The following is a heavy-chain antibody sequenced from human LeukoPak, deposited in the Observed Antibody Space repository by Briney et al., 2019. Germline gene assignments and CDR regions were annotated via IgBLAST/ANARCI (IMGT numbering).Heavy chain of an antibody. CDR3: ARGRPANYYDSSVYSDY. D-gene: IGHD3-22*01. CDR2: ISAYNGNT. V-gene: IGHV1-18*01. CDR1: GYTFTSYG. J-gene: IGHJ4*02. Sequence: ASVKVSCKASGYTFTSYGISWVRQAPGQGLEWMGWISAYNGNTSYAQKLQGRVTMTTDTSTSTAYMELRSLRSDDTAVYYCARGRPANYYDSSVYSDYWGQGTLVTVSS.